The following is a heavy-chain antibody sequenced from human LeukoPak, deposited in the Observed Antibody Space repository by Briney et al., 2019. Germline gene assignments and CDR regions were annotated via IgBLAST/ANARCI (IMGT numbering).Heavy chain of an antibody. D-gene: IGHD2-8*01. V-gene: IGHV3-66*03. CDR1: GFSVSSYG. Sequence: GGSLKLSCVASGFSVSSYGMSWVRQAPGKAPEWVSLIYSNGGIHYADSVRGRFIISRDNSKNTVYLQVNNLRVEDTAVYRCVRDRAERREWVEFDPWGQGTVVTVSS. J-gene: IGHJ5*02. CDR3: VRDRAERREWVEFDP. CDR2: IYSNGGI.